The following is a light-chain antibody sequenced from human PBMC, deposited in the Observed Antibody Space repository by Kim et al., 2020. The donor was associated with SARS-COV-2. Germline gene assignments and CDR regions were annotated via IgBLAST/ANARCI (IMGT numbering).Light chain of an antibody. V-gene: IGLV3-1*01. CDR1: KLGDKY. CDR2: QDN. J-gene: IGLJ1*01. CDR3: QAWDSRTHNYV. Sequence: SYELTQPPSVSVSPGQTASITCSGYKLGDKYVSWYQQKPGQSPGVVIYQDNQRPSGIPERFSGSNSGNTATLTISGTQAMDEADDYCQAWDSRTHNYV.